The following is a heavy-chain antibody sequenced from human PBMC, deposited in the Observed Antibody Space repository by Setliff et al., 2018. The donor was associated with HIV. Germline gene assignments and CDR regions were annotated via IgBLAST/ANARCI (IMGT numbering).Heavy chain of an antibody. J-gene: IGHJ4*02. CDR1: AGSIRSSTYY. V-gene: IGHV4-39*01. CDR3: IIAYSSGWLAPMGFDS. Sequence: SETLSLTCTVSAGSIRSSTYYWAWIRQPPGKGLEWIGTIYYSGSTYYNPSLKSRATISVGTSKNQFSLKLSSVTAADTAVYYCIIAYSSGWLAPMGFDSWGQGTLVTVSS. CDR2: IYYSGST. D-gene: IGHD6-19*01.